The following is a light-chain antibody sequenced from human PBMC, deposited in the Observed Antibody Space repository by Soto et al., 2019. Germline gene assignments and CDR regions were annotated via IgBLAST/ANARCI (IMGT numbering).Light chain of an antibody. Sequence: DIQLTQPPSPLSASVGDRVAITCLACQSISTYLNWYQQKPGKAPKVLIYAASNLQSGVPPRFSGSGSGTDFTLTISSLQPEDVATYFCQQSYRTPITFGQGTRLEIK. CDR3: QQSYRTPIT. J-gene: IGKJ5*01. CDR1: QSISTY. V-gene: IGKV1-39*01. CDR2: AAS.